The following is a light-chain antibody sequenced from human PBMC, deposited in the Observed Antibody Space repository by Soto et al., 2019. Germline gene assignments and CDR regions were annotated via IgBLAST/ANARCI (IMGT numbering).Light chain of an antibody. CDR2: QDS. CDR3: QAWDSSTFYV. J-gene: IGLJ1*01. V-gene: IGLV3-1*01. CDR1: KLGDKY. Sequence: SYELTQPPSVSVSPGQTASITCSGEKLGDKYACWYQQKPGQSPVLVIYQDSKRPSGIPERFSGSNSGNTATLTISGTQAMDEADYYCQAWDSSTFYVFGTGTQLTVL.